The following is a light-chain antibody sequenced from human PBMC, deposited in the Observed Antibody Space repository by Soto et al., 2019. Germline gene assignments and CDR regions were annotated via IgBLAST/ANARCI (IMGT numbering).Light chain of an antibody. V-gene: IGLV2-14*03. CDR1: SRDVGGYNY. CDR3: NSYTFSSTCV. Sequence: QSALTQPASVSGSPGQSITISCTGTSRDVGGYNYVCWFQQHPGKAPPLMIYDVSNRPSGVSNRFSGSKSGNTASLTISGLQAEDEADYSCNSYTFSSTCVFGGGTKLTVL. J-gene: IGLJ3*02. CDR2: DVS.